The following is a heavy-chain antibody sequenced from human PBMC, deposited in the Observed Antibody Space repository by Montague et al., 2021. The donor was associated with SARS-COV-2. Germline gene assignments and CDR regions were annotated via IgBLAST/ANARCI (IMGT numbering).Heavy chain of an antibody. CDR2: TYCRSKWYN. Sequence: CAISGDSVSSNSAAWNWIRQSPSRDLEWLGRTYCRSKWYNDYAVSVKSRITINPDTSKNQFSLQLNSVTPEDTAVYYCAGGSSGYYTPRPFDYWGQGTLVTVSS. CDR1: GDSVSSNSAA. D-gene: IGHD3-22*01. V-gene: IGHV6-1*01. CDR3: AGGSSGYYTPRPFDY. J-gene: IGHJ4*02.